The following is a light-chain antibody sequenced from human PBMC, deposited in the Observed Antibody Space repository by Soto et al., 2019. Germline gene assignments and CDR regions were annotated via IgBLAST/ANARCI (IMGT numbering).Light chain of an antibody. CDR2: DAS. J-gene: IGKJ2*01. Sequence: DIQMTQSPSTLSASVGDRVTITCRASQGISNWLAWYQQKPGKAPNLLIYDASSLQSGVPSRFSGSGSGTEFTLTISSQQPDDFATYYCQQYSNTLYTFSQGTKLEIK. CDR3: QQYSNTLYT. V-gene: IGKV1-5*01. CDR1: QGISNW.